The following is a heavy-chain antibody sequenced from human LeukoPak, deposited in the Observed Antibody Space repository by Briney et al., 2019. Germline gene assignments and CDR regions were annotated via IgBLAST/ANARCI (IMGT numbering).Heavy chain of an antibody. D-gene: IGHD6-13*01. V-gene: IGHV3-48*03. Sequence: PGGSLRLSCAASGFTFSSYEMNWVRQAPGKGLEWVSYISSSGSTIYYADSVKGRFTISRDNSKNTLYLQMNSLGAEDTAVYYCAKDRYGSSWRGSFDYWGQGTLVTVSS. CDR2: ISSSGSTI. CDR3: AKDRYGSSWRGSFDY. J-gene: IGHJ4*02. CDR1: GFTFSSYE.